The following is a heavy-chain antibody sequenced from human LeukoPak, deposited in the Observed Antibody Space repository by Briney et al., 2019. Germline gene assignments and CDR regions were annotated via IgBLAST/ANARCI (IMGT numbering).Heavy chain of an antibody. CDR3: AMGPYYDILTGYYNPANYYMDV. Sequence: PGGSLRLSCAASGCTFSSYGMHWVRQAPGKGLEWVAFRRYDGSNKDYADSVKGRFTISRDNSKNTLYLQMYSLRVEDTAVYYCAMGPYYDILTGYYNPANYYMDVWGKGTTVTISS. CDR2: RRYDGSNK. J-gene: IGHJ6*03. V-gene: IGHV3-30*02. CDR1: GCTFSSYG. D-gene: IGHD3-9*01.